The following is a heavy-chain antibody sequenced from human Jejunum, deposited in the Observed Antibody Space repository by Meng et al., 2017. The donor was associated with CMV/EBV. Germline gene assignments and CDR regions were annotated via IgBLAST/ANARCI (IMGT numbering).Heavy chain of an antibody. V-gene: IGHV3-23*01. CDR1: GFTFSSYA. J-gene: IGHJ4*02. CDR2: VSGSGGTT. D-gene: IGHD3-9*01. Sequence: GFTFSSYAMSWVRQAPGKGLEWVSAVSGSGGTTYYADSVKGRFTISRDNSKNTLYLQMNSLRAEDTAVYYCAKGRALTGAYYCDYWGQGTLVTVSS. CDR3: AKGRALTGAYYCDY.